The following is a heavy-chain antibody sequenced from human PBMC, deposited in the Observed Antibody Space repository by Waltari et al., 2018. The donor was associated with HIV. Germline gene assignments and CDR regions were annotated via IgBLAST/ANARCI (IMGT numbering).Heavy chain of an antibody. V-gene: IGHV3-9*01. CDR1: GFMFDDYA. Sequence: EVQLVESGGAVVQPGRSLRLSCAASGFMFDDYAMHWVRQAPGKGLEWVAGISWNGRTTVYADSVKGRFTISRDNAKDALYLQLSSLRPEDTAFYYCAKDSRELVGYYFDYWGLGTLVTVSS. J-gene: IGHJ4*01. D-gene: IGHD1-26*01. CDR2: ISWNGRTT. CDR3: AKDSRELVGYYFDY.